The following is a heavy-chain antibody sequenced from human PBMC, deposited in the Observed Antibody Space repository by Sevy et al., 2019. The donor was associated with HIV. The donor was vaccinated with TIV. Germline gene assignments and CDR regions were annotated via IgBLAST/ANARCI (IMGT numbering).Heavy chain of an antibody. CDR3: ARVGYYDSSGHYPFDY. V-gene: IGHV1-69*13. CDR2: ILPIFGPA. Sequence: ASVKVSCKASGGTFTSYSISWVRQAPGQGLEWMGGILPIFGPAHYAQKFQGRVTITADESTSTAYMELSSLRSEDTAVYYCARVGYYDSSGHYPFDYWGQGTLVTVSS. J-gene: IGHJ4*02. CDR1: GGTFTSYS. D-gene: IGHD3-22*01.